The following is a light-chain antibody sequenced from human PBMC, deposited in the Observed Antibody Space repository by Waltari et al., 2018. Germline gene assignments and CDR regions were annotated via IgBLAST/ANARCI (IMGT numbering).Light chain of an antibody. CDR3: QQRSNWPT. Sequence: EIVLTQSPATLSLSPGNRATLSCRASQSVSSYLAWYQQRPGQAPRLLIYDSSNRATGIPARLSGSGSGTDFTLTISSLEPEDFAVYYCQQRSNWPTFGPGTKVDIK. V-gene: IGKV3-11*01. CDR2: DSS. J-gene: IGKJ3*01. CDR1: QSVSSY.